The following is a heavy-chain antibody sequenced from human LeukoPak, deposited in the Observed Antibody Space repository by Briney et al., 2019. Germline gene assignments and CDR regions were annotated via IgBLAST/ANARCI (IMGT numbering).Heavy chain of an antibody. V-gene: IGHV1-18*01. D-gene: IGHD6-6*01. CDR2: ISAYNGNT. Sequence: ASVKVSCKASGYTFTSYGISWVRQAPGQGLEWMGWISAYNGNTNYAQKLQGRVTMTTDKSTSTAYMELSSLRSEDTAVYYCARGDSSSSFYYFDYWGQGTLVTVSS. CDR1: GYTFTSYG. CDR3: ARGDSSSSFYYFDY. J-gene: IGHJ4*02.